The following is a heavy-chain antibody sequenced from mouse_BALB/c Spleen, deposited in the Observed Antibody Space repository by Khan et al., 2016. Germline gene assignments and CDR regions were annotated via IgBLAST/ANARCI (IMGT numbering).Heavy chain of an antibody. CDR1: GYTFTTAG. Sequence: QIQLVQSGPELKKPGETVRISCKASGYTFTTAGIQWVQKMPGKGLKWIGWINTHTGVPKYAEDFTGRFAFSLETSASTAYLQISNLKNEDTAMYFCARGYGYIYAMDYWGQGTSVTVSS. J-gene: IGHJ4*01. D-gene: IGHD2-2*01. CDR3: ARGYGYIYAMDY. CDR2: INTHTGVP. V-gene: IGHV9-4*02.